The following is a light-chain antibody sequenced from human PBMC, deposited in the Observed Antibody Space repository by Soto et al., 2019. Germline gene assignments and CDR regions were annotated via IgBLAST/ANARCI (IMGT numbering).Light chain of an antibody. J-gene: IGKJ5*01. V-gene: IGKV1-5*01. CDR1: QSVSGW. CDR3: QQFNSYPIT. Sequence: DRRMTKTPSTLSASVGDTVTVTCRASQSVSGWLAWYQQKPGEAPKLLIYDASALPRGVPSRFSGSGSGTEFTLTIGGLQPDDFAPYYCQQFNSYPITFCQGTLLEIK. CDR2: DAS.